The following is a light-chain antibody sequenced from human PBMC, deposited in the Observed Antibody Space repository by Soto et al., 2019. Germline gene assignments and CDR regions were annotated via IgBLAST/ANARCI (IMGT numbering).Light chain of an antibody. Sequence: EIVLTQSPGTLSLSPGERATLSCRASQSVSSSYLAWYQQKPGQAPRLLIFGASSRAAGIPDRFSGSGSGTDFTLTICRLEPEDFAVYYCHQYVSSPLTFGGGTKVEIK. CDR3: HQYVSSPLT. CDR1: QSVSSSY. CDR2: GAS. J-gene: IGKJ4*02. V-gene: IGKV3-20*01.